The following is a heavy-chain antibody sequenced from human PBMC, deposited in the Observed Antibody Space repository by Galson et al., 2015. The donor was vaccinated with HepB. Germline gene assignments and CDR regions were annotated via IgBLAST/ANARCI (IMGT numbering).Heavy chain of an antibody. CDR3: ARGRGRVRGVIPRDYYYYGMDV. CDR1: GYTFTSYY. D-gene: IGHD3-10*01. V-gene: IGHV1-46*04. J-gene: IGHJ6*02. CDR2: INPSGGST. Sequence: SVKVSCKASGYTFTSYYMHWVRQAPGQGLEWMGIINPSGGSTSYAQKLQGRVTMTRDTSTSTVYMELSSLRSEDTAVYYCARGRGRVRGVIPRDYYYYGMDVWGQGTTDTVSS.